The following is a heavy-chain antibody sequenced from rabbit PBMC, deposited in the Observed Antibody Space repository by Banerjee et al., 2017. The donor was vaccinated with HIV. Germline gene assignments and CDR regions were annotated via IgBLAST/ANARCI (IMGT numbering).Heavy chain of an antibody. J-gene: IGHJ4*01. Sequence: QEQLEESGGDLVKPEGSLTITCTASGFSFSNKYVMCWVRQAPGKGLEWIGCILVGDGRTYYATWVNGRFTISKTSSTTVTLQMTSLTAADTATYFCARDLAGVIGYDSQFYFSLWGPGTLVTVS. D-gene: IGHD4-1*01. CDR3: ARDLAGVIGYDSQFYFSL. V-gene: IGHV1S45*01. CDR1: GFSFSNKYV. CDR2: ILVGDGRT.